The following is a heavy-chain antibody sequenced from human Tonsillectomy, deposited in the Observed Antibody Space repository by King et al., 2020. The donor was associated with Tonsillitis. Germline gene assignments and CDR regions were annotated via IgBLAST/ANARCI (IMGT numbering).Heavy chain of an antibody. CDR1: GFTFNSYW. Sequence: VQLVESGGGLVQPGGSLRLSFAASGFTFNSYWMSWVRQTPGKGLEWVANIKQDGSEKDYVDSVKGRFTISRDNAENSLYLQMNSLRAEDTAVYYCARGPRGYCSGGSCPFDCWGQGTLVTVSS. J-gene: IGHJ4*02. V-gene: IGHV3-7*01. CDR2: IKQDGSEK. CDR3: ARGPRGYCSGGSCPFDC. D-gene: IGHD2-15*01.